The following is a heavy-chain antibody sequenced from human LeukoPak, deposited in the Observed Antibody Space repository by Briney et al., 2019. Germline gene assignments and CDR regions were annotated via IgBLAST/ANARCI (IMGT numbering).Heavy chain of an antibody. D-gene: IGHD3-9*01. CDR3: AKAGLRYFDWLSSRNYYFDY. CDR1: GFTFSSYA. CDR2: ISGSGGST. Sequence: PGGSLRLSCAASGFTFSSYAMSWVRQAPGKGLEWVSAISGSGGSTYYADSVKGRFTTSKDNSKNTLYLQMNSLRAEDTAVYYCAKAGLRYFDWLSSRNYYFDYWGQGTLVTVSS. J-gene: IGHJ4*02. V-gene: IGHV3-23*01.